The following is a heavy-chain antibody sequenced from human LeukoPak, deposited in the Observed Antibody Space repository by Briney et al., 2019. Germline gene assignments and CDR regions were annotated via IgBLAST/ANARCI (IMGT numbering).Heavy chain of an antibody. J-gene: IGHJ4*02. Sequence: GGSLRLSCAASGFTFSSYAMSWVRQAPGKGLEWVSAISGSGTSTYYADSVKGRFIISKDNSRKKLYLQMNSLRAEDTAVYYCAKAVASTKYYFDYWGQGTLVTVSS. CDR1: GFTFSSYA. V-gene: IGHV3-23*01. CDR2: ISGSGTST. D-gene: IGHD2-15*01. CDR3: AKAVASTKYYFDY.